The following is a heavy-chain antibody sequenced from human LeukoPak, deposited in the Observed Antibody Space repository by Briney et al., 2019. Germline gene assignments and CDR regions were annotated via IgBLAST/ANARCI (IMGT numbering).Heavy chain of an antibody. Sequence: ASETLSLTCTVSGYSISSGYYGGWIRQPPGEGLEWIGSIYQSGSTYYNPSLKSRVTISIDTSKNQFSLKLSSVTAADTAVYYCARDYNRNEFYGDYRHFVHWGQGILVTVSS. CDR1: GYSISSGYY. CDR3: ARDYNRNEFYGDYRHFVH. D-gene: IGHD4-17*01. CDR2: IYQSGST. J-gene: IGHJ1*01. V-gene: IGHV4-38-2*02.